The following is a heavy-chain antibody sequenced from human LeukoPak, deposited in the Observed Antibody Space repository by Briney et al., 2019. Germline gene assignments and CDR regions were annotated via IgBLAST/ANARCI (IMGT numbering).Heavy chain of an antibody. CDR1: GFTFSSYA. CDR3: AKDLELLGASFDY. Sequence: GGSLRLSCAASGFTFSSYAMSWVRQAPGKGLEWVSAISGSGGSTYYADSVKGRFTIPRDNSKNTLYLQMNSLRAEDTAVYYCAKDLELLGASFDYWGQGTLVTVSS. CDR2: ISGSGGST. V-gene: IGHV3-23*01. D-gene: IGHD1-26*01. J-gene: IGHJ4*02.